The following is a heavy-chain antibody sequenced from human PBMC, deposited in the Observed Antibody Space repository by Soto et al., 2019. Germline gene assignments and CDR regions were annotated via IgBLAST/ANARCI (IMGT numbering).Heavy chain of an antibody. D-gene: IGHD3-10*01. CDR3: DRAYGAGSYFCDY. V-gene: IGHV3-53*01. CDR1: ELTLSSNY. J-gene: IGHJ4*02. CDR2: IYSDGRR. Sequence: PGGSLRLSCAASELTLSSNYMTWVRQAPGKGLEWVSLIYSDGRRYYADCVEGRLTISTGDIRNTVLNQHNNLRAEDTAVYYCDRAYGAGSYFCDYWGQGTPVTVSS.